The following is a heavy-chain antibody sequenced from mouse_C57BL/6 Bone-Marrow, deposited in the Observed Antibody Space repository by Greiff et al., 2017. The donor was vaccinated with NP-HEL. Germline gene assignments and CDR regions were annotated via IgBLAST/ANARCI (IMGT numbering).Heavy chain of an antibody. CDR3: ARAVLSYWYFDV. J-gene: IGHJ1*03. Sequence: VQLQQSGPVLVKPGASVKMSCKASGYTFTDYYMNWVKQSHGKSLEWIGVINPYNGGTSYNQKFKGKATLTVDKSSSTAYMELNSLTSEDSAVYYCARAVLSYWYFDVWGTGTTVTVSS. V-gene: IGHV1-19*01. CDR1: GYTFTDYY. CDR2: INPYNGGT.